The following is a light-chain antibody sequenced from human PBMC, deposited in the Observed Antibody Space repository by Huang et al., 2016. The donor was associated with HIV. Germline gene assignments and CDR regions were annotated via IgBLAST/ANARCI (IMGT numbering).Light chain of an antibody. V-gene: IGKV1-5*03. CDR1: QSINNW. CDR3: QQYYSCST. J-gene: IGKJ1*01. CDR2: KTS. Sequence: DIQMTQSPSTLSAFVGDRVTITCRASQSINNWLAWYQQKRGRAPKVLIYKTSNLESGVPSRFSGSGSGTEFTLTINSLHPDDFATYYCQQYYSCSTFGQGTKVEIK.